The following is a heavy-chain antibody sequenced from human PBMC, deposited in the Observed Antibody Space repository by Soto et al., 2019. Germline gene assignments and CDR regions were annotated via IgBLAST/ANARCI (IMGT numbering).Heavy chain of an antibody. D-gene: IGHD2-15*01. CDR1: GYIFSGYF. CDR3: ARELPHTHYFDY. CDR2: VRSNDGST. V-gene: IGHV1-46*03. J-gene: IGHJ4*02. Sequence: QVQLVQSGPEVKKPGASVKVSCKASGYIFSGYFMHWVRQAPGQGLEWMGGVRSNDGSTVYAQNFQDRISVTRDTSTATLYMELGDLSSDDTAVYYCARELPHTHYFDYWGQGTLVTVSS.